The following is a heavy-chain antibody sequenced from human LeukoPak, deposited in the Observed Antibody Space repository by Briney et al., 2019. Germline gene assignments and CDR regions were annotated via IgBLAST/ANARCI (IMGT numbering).Heavy chain of an antibody. CDR1: GFTFSNFA. Sequence: PGGSLRLSCAASGFTFSNFAMTWVRKAPGKGLEWVSVISTSGTYYAESVKGRFTISRDNSKNTLYLQMSSLRAEDTAVYYCAKNINHLEWGQGTLVTVSS. CDR3: AKNINHLE. J-gene: IGHJ4*02. D-gene: IGHD1-14*01. V-gene: IGHV3-23*01. CDR2: ISTSGT.